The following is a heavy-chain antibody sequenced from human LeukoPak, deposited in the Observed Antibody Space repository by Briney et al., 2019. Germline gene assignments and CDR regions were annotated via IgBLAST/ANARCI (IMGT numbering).Heavy chain of an antibody. D-gene: IGHD3-22*01. CDR2: IYYSGST. CDR3: ERVAYYDSSGYYASDAFDI. J-gene: IGHJ3*02. Sequence: SETLSLTCTVSGGSISSYYWSWIRQPPGKGLEWVRYIYYSGSTNYNPSLKSQVTISVDTSKNQFSLKLSSVTAADTAVYYCERVAYYDSSGYYASDAFDIWGQGTMVTVSS. CDR1: GGSISSYY. V-gene: IGHV4-59*01.